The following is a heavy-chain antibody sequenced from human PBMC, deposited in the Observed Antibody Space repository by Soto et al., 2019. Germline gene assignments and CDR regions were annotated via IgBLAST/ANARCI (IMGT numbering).Heavy chain of an antibody. CDR1: GYTFTDYH. J-gene: IGHJ4*02. V-gene: IGHV1-2*02. CDR2: ITPQSGEI. CDR3: ARAPTLGPTGDVDY. D-gene: IGHD1-26*01. Sequence: QVHLVQSGAEVKRPGDSVKVSCKASGYTFTDYHLHWVRQAPGQGLEWMGRITPQSGEIYYSPKFQGGVTLTRDTSISTGYMELTTLTFDDTAVYYCARAPTLGPTGDVDYWGQGTLATVS.